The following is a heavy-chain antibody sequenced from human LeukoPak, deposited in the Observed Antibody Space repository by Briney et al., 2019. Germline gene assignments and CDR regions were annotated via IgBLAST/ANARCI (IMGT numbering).Heavy chain of an antibody. CDR3: ARHNSDWNYPYYFDY. CDR2: IFYSGSA. V-gene: IGHV4-59*08. J-gene: IGHJ4*02. D-gene: IGHD1-7*01. Sequence: PSGTLSLTCTVSGGSISSSYWSWIRQPPGKGLEWIGYIFYSGSANYNPSLKSRVTISVDTSKNQFPLKLSSVTATDTAVYYCARHNSDWNYPYYFDYWGQGTLVTVSS. CDR1: GGSISSSY.